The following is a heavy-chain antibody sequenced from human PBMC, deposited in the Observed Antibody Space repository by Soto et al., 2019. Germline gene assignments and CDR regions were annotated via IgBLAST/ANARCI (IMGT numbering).Heavy chain of an antibody. CDR2: IIPIFGTA. J-gene: IGHJ6*02. CDR3: ASLRGRDGYNLDYYYGMDV. Sequence: QVQLVQSGAEVKKPGSSVKVSCKASGGTFSSYAISWVRQAPGQGLEWMGGIIPIFGTANYAQKFQGRVTITADESTSTAYMELSSLRSEDTAVYYCASLRGRDGYNLDYYYGMDVWGQGTTVTVSS. CDR1: GGTFSSYA. V-gene: IGHV1-69*12. D-gene: IGHD5-12*01.